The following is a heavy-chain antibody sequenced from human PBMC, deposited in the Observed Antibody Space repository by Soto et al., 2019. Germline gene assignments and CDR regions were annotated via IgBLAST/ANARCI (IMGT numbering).Heavy chain of an antibody. Sequence: QVQLQESGPGLVKASETLSLTCAVSGDSISSPNWWSWYRQSPGKGLALIGEMVASGSSNYNPSLDGHVTISLDTSKNQFSLTLTSLTAADTAIYYCAREGFDHRPDYWGQGIPVSVSS. CDR1: GDSISSPNW. V-gene: IGHV4-4*02. CDR2: MVASGSS. J-gene: IGHJ4*02. CDR3: AREGFDHRPDY.